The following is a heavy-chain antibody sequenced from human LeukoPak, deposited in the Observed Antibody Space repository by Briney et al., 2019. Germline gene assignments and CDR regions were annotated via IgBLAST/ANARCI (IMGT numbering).Heavy chain of an antibody. J-gene: IGHJ4*02. Sequence: TPSETLSLTCTVSGGSFSLVTDYWTWIRQPAGKGLEWIGRISSSGSSNYNPSLKSRVTISIDTSKSQFSLKLTSVTAADTAMYYCARAIYSGRRFDNWGQGTLVTVSS. D-gene: IGHD1-26*01. CDR3: ARAIYSGRRFDN. V-gene: IGHV4-61*02. CDR2: ISSSGSS. CDR1: GGSFSLVTDY.